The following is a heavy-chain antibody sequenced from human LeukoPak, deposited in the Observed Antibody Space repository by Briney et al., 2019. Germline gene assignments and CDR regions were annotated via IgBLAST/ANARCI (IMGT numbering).Heavy chain of an antibody. Sequence: TGGSLRLSCAASGFTVSSNYMSWVRQAPGKGLEWVSVIYSGGSTYYADSVKGRFTISRDNSKNTLYLQMNSLRAEDTAVYYCARRGLLDAFDIWGQGTMVTVSS. CDR2: IYSGGST. CDR3: ARRGLLDAFDI. V-gene: IGHV3-53*01. J-gene: IGHJ3*02. CDR1: GFTVSSNY.